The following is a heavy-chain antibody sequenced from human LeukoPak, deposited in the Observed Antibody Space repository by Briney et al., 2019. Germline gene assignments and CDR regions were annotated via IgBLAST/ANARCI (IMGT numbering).Heavy chain of an antibody. Sequence: SVKVSCKASGGTSSSYAISWVRQAPGQGLEWMGRIIPILGIANYAQKFQGRVAITADKSTSTAYMELSSLRSEDTAVYYCARENSGYDPAYYYYGMDVWGQGTTVTVSS. V-gene: IGHV1-69*04. J-gene: IGHJ6*02. D-gene: IGHD5-12*01. CDR1: GGTSSSYA. CDR2: IIPILGIA. CDR3: ARENSGYDPAYYYYGMDV.